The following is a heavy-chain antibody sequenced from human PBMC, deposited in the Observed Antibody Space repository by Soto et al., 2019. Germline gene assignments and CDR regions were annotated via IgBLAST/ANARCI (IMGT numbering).Heavy chain of an antibody. CDR2: IYYSGST. CDR1: GGSISSGGYY. CDR3: ARDGYRYCSGGSCYSERANWFDP. J-gene: IGHJ5*02. V-gene: IGHV4-31*03. D-gene: IGHD2-15*01. Sequence: SETLSLTCTVSGGSISSGGYYWSWIRQHPGKGLEWIGYIYYSGSTYYNPSLKSRVTISVDTSKNQFSLKLSSVTAADTAVYYCARDGYRYCSGGSCYSERANWFDPWGQGTLVTVAS.